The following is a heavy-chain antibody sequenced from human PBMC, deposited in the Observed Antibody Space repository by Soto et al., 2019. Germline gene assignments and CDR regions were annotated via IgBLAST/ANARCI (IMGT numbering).Heavy chain of an antibody. Sequence: GESLKISCKGSGYSFSSYWIGWVRQTPGKGLELMGIIYPGDSDTRHSPSFQGQVTISADKSISTAFLQWSSLKASDTAMYYCAIQGTDAEGFDYWGPGTLVTVSS. CDR1: GYSFSSYW. CDR3: AIQGTDAEGFDY. CDR2: IYPGDSDT. V-gene: IGHV5-51*01. J-gene: IGHJ4*02.